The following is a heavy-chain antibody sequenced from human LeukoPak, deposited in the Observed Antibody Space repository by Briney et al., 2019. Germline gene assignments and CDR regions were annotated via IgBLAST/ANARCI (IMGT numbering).Heavy chain of an antibody. D-gene: IGHD6-13*01. J-gene: IGHJ4*02. CDR1: GFTFDDYA. CDR3: AKESPYSSSWFDY. CDR2: ISWKSGSI. V-gene: IGHV3-9*01. Sequence: GGSLRLSCAAAGFTFDDYAMQWVRQAPGKGLEGGSGISWKSGSIGYADSVNGRFTISRDNAQNSLYLQMNSLRAEDTALYYCAKESPYSSSWFDYWGQGTLVTVSS.